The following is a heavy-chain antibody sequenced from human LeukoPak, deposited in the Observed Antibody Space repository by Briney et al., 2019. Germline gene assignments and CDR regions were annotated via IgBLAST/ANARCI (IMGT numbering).Heavy chain of an antibody. Sequence: ASVKVSCKASGYTFTSYAMHWVRQAPGQRLEWMGWINAGNGNTKYSQKFQGRVTITRDTSASTAYMELSSLRSEDTAVYYRARDLWDIVVAGVDTAMGIFDYWGQGTLVTVSS. D-gene: IGHD5-18*01. V-gene: IGHV1-3*01. CDR1: GYTFTSYA. CDR3: ARDLWDIVVAGVDTAMGIFDY. J-gene: IGHJ4*02. CDR2: INAGNGNT.